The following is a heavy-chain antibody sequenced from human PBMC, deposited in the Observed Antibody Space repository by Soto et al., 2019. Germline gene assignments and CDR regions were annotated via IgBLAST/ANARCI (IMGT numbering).Heavy chain of an antibody. CDR3: ARGSGRKPLKWFDP. J-gene: IGHJ5*02. Sequence: SETLSLTCTVSGGSISSGDYYWSWIRQPPGKGLEWIGDINHSGSTNYNPSLKSRVTISVDTSKNQFSLKLSSVTAADTAVYYCARGSGRKPLKWFDPWGQGTLVTVSS. V-gene: IGHV4-39*07. CDR1: GGSISSGDYY. D-gene: IGHD1-1*01. CDR2: INHSGST.